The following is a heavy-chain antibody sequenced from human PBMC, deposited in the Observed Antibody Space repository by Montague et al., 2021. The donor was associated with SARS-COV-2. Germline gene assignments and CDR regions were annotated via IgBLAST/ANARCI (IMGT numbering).Heavy chain of an antibody. CDR1: GGSISDYY. CDR3: ARWGEYYGSPDYNYAMDV. CDR2: IYYSGST. V-gene: IGHV4-59*08. Sequence: SETLSLTCSVYGGSISDYYWSWIRQPPGKGLEWIGQIYYSGSTTYKPSLKSRVTMSVDTSKNQFSLKLSSVTAADAAVYYCARWGEYYGSPDYNYAMDVWGQGTPVTVSS. D-gene: IGHD5-24*01. J-gene: IGHJ6*02.